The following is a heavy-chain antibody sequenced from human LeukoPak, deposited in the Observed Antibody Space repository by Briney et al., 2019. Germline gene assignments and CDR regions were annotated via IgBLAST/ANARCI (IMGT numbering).Heavy chain of an antibody. CDR3: AREEMSRNCPDY. CDR2: INPNSGGT. Sequence: ASVKVSCKASGYPFAGYYVHWVRQAPGQGLEWMGWINPNSGGTNYPQKFLGRVTMTRDTSTSTAYMELSRLRSDDTAVYFCAREEMSRNCPDYWGQGTLVTVSS. V-gene: IGHV1-2*02. D-gene: IGHD1-1*01. J-gene: IGHJ4*02. CDR1: GYPFAGYY.